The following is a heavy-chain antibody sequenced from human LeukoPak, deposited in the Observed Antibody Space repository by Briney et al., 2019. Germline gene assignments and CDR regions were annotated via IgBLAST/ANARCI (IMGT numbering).Heavy chain of an antibody. J-gene: IGHJ6*03. D-gene: IGHD5-24*01. CDR2: INWNGGST. Sequence: GVSLRLSCAASGFTFDDYGMSWVRHAPGKGLEWVSGINWNGGSTGYADSVKGRFTISRDNAKNSLYLQMNSLRAEDTALYYCARGKEMATIRYYYYYMDVWGKGTTVTVSS. CDR3: ARGKEMATIRYYYYYMDV. CDR1: GFTFDDYG. V-gene: IGHV3-20*04.